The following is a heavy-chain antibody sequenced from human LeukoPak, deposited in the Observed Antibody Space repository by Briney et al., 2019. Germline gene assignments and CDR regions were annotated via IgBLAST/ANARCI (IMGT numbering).Heavy chain of an antibody. CDR1: GGSFSGYY. V-gene: IGHV4-34*01. J-gene: IGHJ2*01. CDR3: ARGGRRLVAAQFDL. CDR2: INHSGST. Sequence: PSETLSLTCAVYGGSFSGYYWSWIRQPPGKGLEGIGEINHSGSTNYNPSLKSRVTISVDTSKNQFSLKLSSVTAADTAVYYCARGGRRLVAAQFDLWGRGTLVTVSS. D-gene: IGHD2-15*01.